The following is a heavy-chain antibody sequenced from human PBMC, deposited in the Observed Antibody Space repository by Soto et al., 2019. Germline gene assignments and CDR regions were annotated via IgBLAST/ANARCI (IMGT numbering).Heavy chain of an antibody. CDR2: IIPIFGTA. J-gene: IGHJ6*02. V-gene: IGHV1-69*06. CDR1: GGTFSSYA. Sequence: ASVTVSCKACGGTFSSYAISWVRQAPGQGLEWLGGIIPIFGTANYAQKFQGRVTITAVKSTSTDYMELSSLRSEDTAVYYCARGASSSYYYHGMDVWRRGNTGTVSS. D-gene: IGHD6-6*01. CDR3: ARGASSSYYYHGMDV.